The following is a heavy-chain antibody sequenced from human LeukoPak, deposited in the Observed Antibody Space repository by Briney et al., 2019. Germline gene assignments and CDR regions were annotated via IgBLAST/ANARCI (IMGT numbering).Heavy chain of an antibody. CDR1: GGSISSSSYY. V-gene: IGHV4-39*01. Sequence: PSETLSLTCTVSGGSISSSSYYWGWIRQPPGKGLEWIGSIYYSGSTYYNPSLKSRVTISVDTSKNQFSLKLSSVTAADTAVYYCARVLGYCSGGSCYPYYYYGMDVWGQGTTVTVSS. D-gene: IGHD2-15*01. CDR3: ARVLGYCSGGSCYPYYYYGMDV. J-gene: IGHJ6*02. CDR2: IYYSGST.